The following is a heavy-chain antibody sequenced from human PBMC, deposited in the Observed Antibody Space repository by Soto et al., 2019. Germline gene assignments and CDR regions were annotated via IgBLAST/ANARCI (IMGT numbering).Heavy chain of an antibody. Sequence: PGESLKISCKCSGYSFTSYWIGWVRQLPGKGLECMGIIYPGDSDTRYSPSSQGQVTISTDKSISTAYLQWSSLKASDTAMYYCARGYYDSSGFLAYWGQGTLVTVSS. CDR3: ARGYYDSSGFLAY. CDR2: IYPGDSDT. CDR1: GYSFTSYW. V-gene: IGHV5-51*01. D-gene: IGHD3-22*01. J-gene: IGHJ4*02.